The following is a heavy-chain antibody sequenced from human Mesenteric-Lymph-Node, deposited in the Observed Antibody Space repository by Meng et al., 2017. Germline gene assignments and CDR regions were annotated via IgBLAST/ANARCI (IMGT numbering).Heavy chain of an antibody. CDR2: ISGSGGST. V-gene: IGHV3-23*01. CDR1: GFTFGDYA. D-gene: IGHD3-22*01. CDR3: AKLAIYDSSGYYYDPNDAFDI. Sequence: GESLKISCAASGFTFGDYAMSWVRQAPGKGLEWVSAISGSGGSTYYADSVKGRFTISRDNSKNTLYLQMNSLRAEDTAVYYCAKLAIYDSSGYYYDPNDAFDIWGQGTMVTVSS. J-gene: IGHJ3*02.